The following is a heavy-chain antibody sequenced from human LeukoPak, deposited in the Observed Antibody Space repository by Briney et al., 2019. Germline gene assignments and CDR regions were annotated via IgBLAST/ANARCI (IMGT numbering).Heavy chain of an antibody. CDR1: GASITSYY. D-gene: IGHD2/OR15-2a*01. J-gene: IGHJ4*02. Sequence: WETLSLTCTVSGASITSYYWTWIQQSPEKGLEWIGYIYNYGSTKYEPSLKSRVSISDDTAKNQFSLRLTSVTAADTAVYYCASRGLYGYFKSWGQGTLVTVSS. CDR3: ASRGLYGYFKS. V-gene: IGHV4-59*08. CDR2: IYNYGST.